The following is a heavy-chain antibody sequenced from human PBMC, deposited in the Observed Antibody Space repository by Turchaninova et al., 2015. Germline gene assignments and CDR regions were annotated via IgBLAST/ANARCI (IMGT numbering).Heavy chain of an antibody. Sequence: VNLVESGGGVVRAGGALGLSCARCGFTLSRYDVRWVRPAPGKGREWWAVISYDGSNKYYADSVKGRFTISRDNSKNTLYLQMNSLRAEDTAVYYCAKNPRRRGAGNWFDPWGQGTLVTVSS. V-gene: IGHV3-30*18. CDR3: AKNPRRRGAGNWFDP. J-gene: IGHJ5*02. CDR1: GFTLSRYD. CDR2: ISYDGSNK. D-gene: IGHD1-14*01.